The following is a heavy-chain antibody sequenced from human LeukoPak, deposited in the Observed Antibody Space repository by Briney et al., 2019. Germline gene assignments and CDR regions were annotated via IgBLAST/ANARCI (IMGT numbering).Heavy chain of an antibody. V-gene: IGHV3-23*01. CDR2: VSGSGGST. J-gene: IGHJ4*02. CDR3: AKVLPSSSWYCYFDY. CDR1: GFTFSSYA. Sequence: GGSLRLSRAASGFTFSSYAMSWVRQAPGKGLEWVSVVSGSGGSTYYADSVKGRFTISRDNSKNTLYLQMNSLRAEDTAVYYCAKVLPSSSWYCYFDYWGQGTLVTDSS. D-gene: IGHD6-13*01.